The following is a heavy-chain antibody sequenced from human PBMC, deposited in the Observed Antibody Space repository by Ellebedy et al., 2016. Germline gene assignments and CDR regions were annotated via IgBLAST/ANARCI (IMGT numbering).Heavy chain of an antibody. CDR3: SRTERWLRLGGFDY. D-gene: IGHD3-16*01. V-gene: IGHV1-3*01. Sequence: KFQGRVTITRDTSASTAYMELSSLRSEDTAVYYCSRTERWLRLGGFDYWGQGTLVTVSS. J-gene: IGHJ4*02.